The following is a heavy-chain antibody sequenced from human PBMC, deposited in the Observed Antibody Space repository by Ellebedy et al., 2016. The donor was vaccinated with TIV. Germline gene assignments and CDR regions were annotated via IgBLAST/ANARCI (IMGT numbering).Heavy chain of an antibody. D-gene: IGHD5-18*01. CDR1: GFSFSRYA. V-gene: IGHV3-23*01. CDR2: IFGSGGGI. Sequence: GESLKISCAASGFSFSRYAMSWVRQAPGKGLEWVSGIFGSGGGISYADSVKGRFTISRDNSKSMVHLQMNSMRTEDTAVYDCAKDRTSGDGYWVFDQWGQGTLVTVSS. CDR3: AKDRTSGDGYWVFDQ. J-gene: IGHJ4*02.